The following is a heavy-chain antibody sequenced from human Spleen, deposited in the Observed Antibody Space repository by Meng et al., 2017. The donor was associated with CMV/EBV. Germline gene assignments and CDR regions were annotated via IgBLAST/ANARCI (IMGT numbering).Heavy chain of an antibody. D-gene: IGHD3-10*02. J-gene: IGHJ4*02. CDR2: ISYDGSNK. Sequence: GGSLRLSCAASGFTFSSYAMHWVRQAPGKGLEWVAVISYDGSNKYYADSLKGRFTISRDNAKKSLYLQINSLRAEDTATYYCVKDMSAPSPSADSWGQGTLVTVSS. CDR3: VKDMSAPSPSADS. V-gene: IGHV3-30-3*01. CDR1: GFTFSSYA.